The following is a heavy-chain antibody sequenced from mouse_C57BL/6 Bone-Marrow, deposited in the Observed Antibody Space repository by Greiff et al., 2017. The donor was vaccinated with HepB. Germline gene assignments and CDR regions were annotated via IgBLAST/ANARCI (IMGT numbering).Heavy chain of an antibody. Sequence: DVHLVESGGGLVQPKGSLKLSCAASGFSFNTYAMNWVRQAPGKGLEWVARIRSKSNNYATYYADSVKDRFTISRDESESMLYLQMNNLKTEDTAMYYCVRHNGRAVYWYFDVWGTGTTVTVAS. CDR1: GFSFNTYA. CDR3: VRHNGRAVYWYFDV. CDR2: IRSKSNNYAT. D-gene: IGHD1-1*01. J-gene: IGHJ1*03. V-gene: IGHV10-1*01.